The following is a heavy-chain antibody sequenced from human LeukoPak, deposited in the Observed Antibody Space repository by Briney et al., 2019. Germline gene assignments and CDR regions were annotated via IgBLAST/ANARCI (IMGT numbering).Heavy chain of an antibody. V-gene: IGHV3-30*02. CDR3: ANPDIVVVPAASTD. CDR2: IRYDGSNK. J-gene: IGHJ4*02. Sequence: GGSLRLSCAASGFTFSSYGMHWVRQAPGKGLEWAAFIRYDGSNKYYADSVKGRFTISRDNSKNTLYLQMNSLRAEDTAVYYCANPDIVVVPAASTDWGQGTLVTVSS. CDR1: GFTFSSYG. D-gene: IGHD2-2*01.